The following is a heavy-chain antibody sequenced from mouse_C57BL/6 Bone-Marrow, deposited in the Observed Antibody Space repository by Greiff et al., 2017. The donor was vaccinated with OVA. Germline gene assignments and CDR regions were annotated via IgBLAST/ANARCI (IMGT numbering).Heavy chain of an antibody. D-gene: IGHD3-2*02. Sequence: QVQLQQSGAELVRPGTSVKVSCKASGYAFTNYLIEWVKQRPGQGLEWIGVINPGSGGTNYNEKFKGKATLTADKSSSTAYMQLSSMTSEDSAVYFCALDSSGFFGYWGQGTTRTVSS. CDR2: INPGSGGT. CDR3: ALDSSGFFGY. CDR1: GYAFTNYL. J-gene: IGHJ2*01. V-gene: IGHV1-54*01.